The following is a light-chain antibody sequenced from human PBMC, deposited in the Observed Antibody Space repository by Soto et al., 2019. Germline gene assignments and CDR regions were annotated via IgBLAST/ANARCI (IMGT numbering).Light chain of an antibody. V-gene: IGKV1-27*01. Sequence: DVQMTQSPSSLSAFVGDRVTITCRASQDIAHYLAWFQQKPGKVPKLLIYATSTLESGVPARFSGSGSGTDFTLTINSLQPEDVGTYYCQKYNSAPLSFGGGTKVEIK. CDR2: ATS. J-gene: IGKJ4*01. CDR1: QDIAHY. CDR3: QKYNSAPLS.